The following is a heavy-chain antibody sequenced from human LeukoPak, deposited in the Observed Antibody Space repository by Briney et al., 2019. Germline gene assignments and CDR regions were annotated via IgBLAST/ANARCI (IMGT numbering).Heavy chain of an antibody. J-gene: IGHJ5*02. D-gene: IGHD6-19*01. CDR1: GGSVSSGRYY. CDR2: IYTGGST. Sequence: PSQTLSLTCTVPGGSVSSGRYYWSWLRQHPGKGLEWIGRIYTGGSTKYNPSLKSRVTISLDTPKNQFSLKLSSVTAADTAVYYCARDRGSDWYAVWFDPWGQGTLVTVSS. CDR3: ARDRGSDWYAVWFDP. V-gene: IGHV4-61*02.